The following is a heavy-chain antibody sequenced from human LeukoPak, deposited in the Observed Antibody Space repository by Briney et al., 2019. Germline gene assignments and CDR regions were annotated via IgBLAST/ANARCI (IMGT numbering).Heavy chain of an antibody. Sequence: SETLSLTCAVYGGSFSGYYWSWIRQPPGKGLEWIGEINHSGSTNYNPSLKSRVTISVDTSKNQFSLKLSSVTAADTAVYYCAREIRRPRRYFQHWGQGTLVTVSS. CDR1: GGSFSGYY. CDR3: AREIRRPRRYFQH. CDR2: INHSGST. J-gene: IGHJ1*01. V-gene: IGHV4-34*01.